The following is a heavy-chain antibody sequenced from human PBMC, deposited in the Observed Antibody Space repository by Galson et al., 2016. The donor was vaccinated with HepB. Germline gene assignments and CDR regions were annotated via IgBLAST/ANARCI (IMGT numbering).Heavy chain of an antibody. CDR1: GFTFSNYG. J-gene: IGHJ4*02. CDR2: VSGSGDNT. D-gene: IGHD3-22*01. Sequence: SLRLSCAACGFTFSNYGMSWVRQAPGKGLEWVSAVSGSGDNTYYADSVKGRFTISRDNSRNTVYVQINSLRAEDTDIYYCTMISWSTSSGFGFWGQGTRVTVSS. CDR3: TMISWSTSSGFGF. V-gene: IGHV3-23*01.